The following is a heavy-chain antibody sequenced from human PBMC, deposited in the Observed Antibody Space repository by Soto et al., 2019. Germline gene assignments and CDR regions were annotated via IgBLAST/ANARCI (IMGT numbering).Heavy chain of an antibody. CDR1: GFTFSPFW. V-gene: IGHV3-74*01. Sequence: EVQLVESGGGLVQPGGSLRLSCAASGFTFSPFWMHWVRQVPGKGPVWVSRINSDGNSTSYADSVKGRFTISRDNAKNTRDLQMTSLRDEDTAVYYCARGSNRFDDWGQGTLVTVSS. CDR2: INSDGNST. CDR3: ARGSNRFDD. J-gene: IGHJ4*02. D-gene: IGHD4-4*01.